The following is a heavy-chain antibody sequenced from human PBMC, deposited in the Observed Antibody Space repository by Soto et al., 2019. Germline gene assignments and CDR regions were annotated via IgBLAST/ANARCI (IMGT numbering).Heavy chain of an antibody. CDR3: ARRGYCTNGVCYYGMDA. J-gene: IGHJ6*02. CDR1: GGSSRSSDG. Sequence: SEPQSHTSAVAGGSSRSSDGWSWVRQPPGKGLEWIGEIYHSGSTNYNPPLKSRVTISVDKSKNQFSLKLSSVTAADTSVYYCARRGYCTNGVCYYGMDAWLQGTTVTVSS. D-gene: IGHD2-8*01. CDR2: IYHSGST. V-gene: IGHV4-4*02.